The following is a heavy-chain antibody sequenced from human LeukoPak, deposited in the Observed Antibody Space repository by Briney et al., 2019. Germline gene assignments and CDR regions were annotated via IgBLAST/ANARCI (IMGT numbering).Heavy chain of an antibody. D-gene: IGHD6-13*01. CDR3: ARTLRYSSSWDGGYYFDY. CDR1: GFTFSSYS. Sequence: NTGGSLRLSCAASGFTFSSYSMNWVRQAPGKGLEWVSSISSSSSYIYYADSVKGRFTISRDNAKNSLYLQMNSLRAEDTAVYYCARTLRYSSSWDGGYYFDYWGQGTLVTVSS. CDR2: ISSSSSYI. J-gene: IGHJ4*02. V-gene: IGHV3-21*01.